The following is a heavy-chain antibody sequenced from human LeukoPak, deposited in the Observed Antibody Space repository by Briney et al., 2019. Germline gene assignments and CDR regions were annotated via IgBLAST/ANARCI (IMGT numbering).Heavy chain of an antibody. J-gene: IGHJ6*02. Sequence: GGSLRLSCAASGFTFSSYAMSWVRQAPGKGLEWVSAISGSGGSTYYADSVKGRFTISRDNSKNTLYLQMNSLRAEDTAVYYCAKSYDFWSGHYYGMDVWGQGTTVTVSS. D-gene: IGHD3-3*01. CDR2: ISGSGGST. V-gene: IGHV3-23*01. CDR1: GFTFSSYA. CDR3: AKSYDFWSGHYYGMDV.